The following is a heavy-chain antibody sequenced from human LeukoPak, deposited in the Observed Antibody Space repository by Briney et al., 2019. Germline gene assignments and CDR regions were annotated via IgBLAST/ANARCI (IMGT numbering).Heavy chain of an antibody. D-gene: IGHD7-27*01. CDR1: GFTFSSYG. CDR2: IWYDGSNK. CDR3: ARDANWGFDAFDI. J-gene: IGHJ3*02. Sequence: GGSLRLSCAASGFTFSSYGMHWVRQAPGKGLEWVAVIWYDGSNKYYADSVKGRFTISRDNSKNTLYLQMNGLRAEETAVYYCARDANWGFDAFDIWGKGTMVTVSS. V-gene: IGHV3-33*01.